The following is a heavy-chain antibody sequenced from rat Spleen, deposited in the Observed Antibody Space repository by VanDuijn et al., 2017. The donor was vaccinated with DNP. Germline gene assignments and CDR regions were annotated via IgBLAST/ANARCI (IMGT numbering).Heavy chain of an antibody. J-gene: IGHJ2*01. Sequence: EVKLVESGGGLVQPGRSLKLSCAASGFNFNDHWMGWVRQAPGKGLEWIGEINKDGRTINYTPSLKDKFTISRDNAQKTLYLQMSKLGSEDTATYYCAIGDYWGQGVMVTVSS. CDR2: INKDGRTI. V-gene: IGHV4-2*01. D-gene: IGHD4-6*01. CDR3: AIGDY. CDR1: GFNFNDHW.